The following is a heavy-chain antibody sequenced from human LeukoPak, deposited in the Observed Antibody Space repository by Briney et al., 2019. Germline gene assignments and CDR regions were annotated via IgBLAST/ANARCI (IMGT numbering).Heavy chain of an antibody. J-gene: IGHJ4*02. D-gene: IGHD3-10*01. CDR1: GFTFSDHH. CDR2: SKNKGNSYTI. CDR3: VLLFRGLPY. Sequence: AVGSLRLSCAGPGFTFSDHHMYWVRQAPGKGLEWVGRSKNKGNSYTIDYAASVKGRFTISRDDSKNSLCLQMNSLKTEDTAVYYCVLLFRGLPYWGQGTLVTVSS. V-gene: IGHV3-72*01.